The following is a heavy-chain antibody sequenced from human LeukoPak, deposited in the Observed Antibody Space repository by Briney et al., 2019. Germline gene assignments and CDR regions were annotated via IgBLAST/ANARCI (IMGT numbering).Heavy chain of an antibody. J-gene: IGHJ4*02. V-gene: IGHV1-24*01. CDR1: GYTLTELS. CDR2: FDPEDGET. CDR3: ARVARDSSSWYLRYFDY. Sequence: ASVKVSCKVSGYTLTELSMHWVRQAPGKGLEWMGGFDPEDGETIYAQKFQGRVTMTEDTSTDTAYMELSRLRSDDTAVYYCARVARDSSSWYLRYFDYWGQGTLVTVSS. D-gene: IGHD6-13*01.